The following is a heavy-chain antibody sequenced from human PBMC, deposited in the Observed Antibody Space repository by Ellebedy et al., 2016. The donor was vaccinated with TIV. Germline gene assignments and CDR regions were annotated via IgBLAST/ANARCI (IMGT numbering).Heavy chain of an antibody. CDR3: SRHTDYALDY. D-gene: IGHD4-17*01. Sequence: GESLKISCAGSEFTFSIYWMSWVRQAPGKGLECVANIKQDGSEKSYVDSVKGRFTISRDNAKNSLYLQMNSLRAEDTAVYYCSRHTDYALDYWGQGTLVTVSS. CDR2: IKQDGSEK. V-gene: IGHV3-7*01. J-gene: IGHJ4*02. CDR1: EFTFSIYW.